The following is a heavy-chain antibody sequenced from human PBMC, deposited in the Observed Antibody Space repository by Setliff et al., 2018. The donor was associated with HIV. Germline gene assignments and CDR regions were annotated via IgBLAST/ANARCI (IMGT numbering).Heavy chain of an antibody. V-gene: IGHV3-7*01. CDR3: ARKLRPGHGVDV. J-gene: IGHJ6*02. Sequence: TFSSYWMCWVRQAPGKGLEWVANIGQDGSEKNYVDSVKGRFTISRDNAKNSMDLQMNSLRAEDTAIYYCARKLRPGHGVDVWGQGTTVTVSS. CDR2: IGQDGSEK. D-gene: IGHD3-10*01. CDR1: TFSSYW.